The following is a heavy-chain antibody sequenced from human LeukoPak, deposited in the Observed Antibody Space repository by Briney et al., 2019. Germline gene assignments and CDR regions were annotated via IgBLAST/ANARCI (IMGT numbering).Heavy chain of an antibody. D-gene: IGHD2-15*01. Sequence: RGESLKISCKGSGYSFNTYWIGWVRQMPGKGLEGMGIIYPGDSDIRYSPSFEGQVTISADKSISTAYLQWSSLKASDTAMYYCATGGYCSGGSCYSFFDYWGQGTLVTVSS. CDR2: IYPGDSDI. V-gene: IGHV5-51*01. CDR1: GYSFNTYW. CDR3: ATGGYCSGGSCYSFFDY. J-gene: IGHJ4*02.